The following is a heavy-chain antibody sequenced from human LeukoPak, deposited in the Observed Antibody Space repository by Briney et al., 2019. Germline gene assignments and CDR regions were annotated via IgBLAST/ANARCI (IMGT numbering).Heavy chain of an antibody. CDR1: GGTFSSYA. D-gene: IGHD6-19*01. CDR2: IIAYNGNT. Sequence: ASVKVSCKASGGTFSSYAISWVRQAPGQGLEWMGGIIAYNGNTNYAQKLQGRVTMTTDTSTRKAYMELRSLRSDDTAVYYCAREPSGWPLDYWGQGTLVTVSS. V-gene: IGHV1-18*01. CDR3: AREPSGWPLDY. J-gene: IGHJ4*02.